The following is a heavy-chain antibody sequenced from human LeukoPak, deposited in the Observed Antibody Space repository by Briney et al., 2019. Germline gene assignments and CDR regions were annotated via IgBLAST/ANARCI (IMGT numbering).Heavy chain of an antibody. CDR3: AKPLYGDYLYYYYYYMDV. D-gene: IGHD4-17*01. CDR2: ISGSGGST. CDR1: GFTFDDYG. Sequence: GGSLRLSCAASGFTFDDYGMSWVRQAPGKGLEWVSAISGSGGSTYYADSVKGRFTISRDNSKNTLYLQMNSLRAEDTAVYYCAKPLYGDYLYYYYYYMDVWGKGTTVTVSS. J-gene: IGHJ6*03. V-gene: IGHV3-23*01.